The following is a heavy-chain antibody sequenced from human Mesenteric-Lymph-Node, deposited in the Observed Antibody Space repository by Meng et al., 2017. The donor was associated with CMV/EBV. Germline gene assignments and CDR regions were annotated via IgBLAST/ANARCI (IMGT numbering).Heavy chain of an antibody. Sequence: ASVKVSCKASGYTFTGYYMHWVRQAPGQGLAWMGWINPNSGGTNYAQKFQGRVTMTRDTSISTAYMELSRLRSDDTAVYYCARDPPPYYDFWSGYYGDAGYYGMDVWGQGTTVTVSS. J-gene: IGHJ6*02. CDR2: INPNSGGT. D-gene: IGHD3-3*01. V-gene: IGHV1-2*02. CDR3: ARDPPPYYDFWSGYYGDAGYYGMDV. CDR1: GYTFTGYY.